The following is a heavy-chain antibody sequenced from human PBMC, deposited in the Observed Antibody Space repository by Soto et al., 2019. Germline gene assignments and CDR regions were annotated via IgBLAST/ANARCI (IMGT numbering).Heavy chain of an antibody. J-gene: IGHJ5*02. CDR3: ATGGGAYGGGWFDP. CDR1: GFTFSNFA. CDR2: ISYDGSNK. D-gene: IGHD5-12*01. V-gene: IGHV3-30-3*01. Sequence: QVHLVESGGGVVQPGRSLRLSCAASGFTFSNFAMHWVRQAPGKGLDWVALISYDGSNKFYADSVKGRFTISRDNSKNTLYLQMNTLRPEDTAVYYWATGGGAYGGGWFDPWGQGTLVTVSS.